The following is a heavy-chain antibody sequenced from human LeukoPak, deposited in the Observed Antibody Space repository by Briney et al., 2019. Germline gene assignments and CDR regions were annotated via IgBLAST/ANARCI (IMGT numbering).Heavy chain of an antibody. J-gene: IGHJ4*02. Sequence: SETLSLTCTVSGGSISSYYWSWIRQPAGKGLEWIGRIYTSGSTNYNPSLKSRVTMSVDTSKNQFSMKVTSMTAADTAVYYCARIRGRYYDSSGYHPIDYWGQGTLVTVSS. CDR2: IYTSGST. D-gene: IGHD3-22*01. CDR3: ARIRGRYYDSSGYHPIDY. V-gene: IGHV4-4*07. CDR1: GGSISSYY.